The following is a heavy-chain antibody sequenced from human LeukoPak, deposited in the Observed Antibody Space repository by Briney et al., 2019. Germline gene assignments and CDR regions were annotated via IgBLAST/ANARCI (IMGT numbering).Heavy chain of an antibody. D-gene: IGHD4-17*01. J-gene: IGHJ4*02. Sequence: ASVKVSCTASGYTFTSYGISWVRQAPGQGLEWMGWISAYNGNTNYAQKLQGRVTMTTDTSTSTAYMELRSLRSDDTAVYYCGVMTTVTTSADYWGQGTLVTVSS. V-gene: IGHV1-18*01. CDR1: GYTFTSYG. CDR3: GVMTTVTTSADY. CDR2: ISAYNGNT.